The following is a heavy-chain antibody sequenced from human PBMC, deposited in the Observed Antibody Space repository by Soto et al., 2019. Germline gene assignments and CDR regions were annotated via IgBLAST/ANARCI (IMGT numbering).Heavy chain of an antibody. CDR2: IYYSGST. CDR3: ARVRWTVAGPGHFDY. D-gene: IGHD6-19*01. J-gene: IGHJ4*02. CDR1: GGSISSYY. Sequence: QVQLQESGPGLVKPSETLSLTCTDSGGSISSYYWSWIRQPQGKGLEWIGYIYYSGSTNYNHSLKSRVTISVDTSKNQFSQKLSSVTAADTAVYYCARVRWTVAGPGHFDYWGQGTLVTVSS. V-gene: IGHV4-59*01.